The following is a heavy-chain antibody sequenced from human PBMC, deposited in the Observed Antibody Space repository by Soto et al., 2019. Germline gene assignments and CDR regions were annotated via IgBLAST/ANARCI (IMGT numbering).Heavy chain of an antibody. Sequence: SVKVSCKASGGTFNNNAISWVRQAPGQGLEWMGGIIPILGTANYAQKFRGRVTITADESTSTGYMDLSSLRSEDTAVYYCARPYDSSDYYGGGMDVWGQGTTVTAP. CDR1: GGTFNNNA. CDR2: IIPILGTA. D-gene: IGHD3-22*01. V-gene: IGHV1-69*13. J-gene: IGHJ6*02. CDR3: ARPYDSSDYYGGGMDV.